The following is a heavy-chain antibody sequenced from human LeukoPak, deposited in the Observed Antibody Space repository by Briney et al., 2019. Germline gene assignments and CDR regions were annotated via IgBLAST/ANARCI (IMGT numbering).Heavy chain of an antibody. V-gene: IGHV1-18*01. Sequence: ASVKVSCTASGYTFTSYGISWVRQAPGQGLEWMGWISAYNGNTNYAQKLLGRVTMTTDTSTSTAYMELRSLRSDDTAVYYCARVVVSRIVVAGTGDYWGQGTLVTVSS. CDR1: GYTFTSYG. CDR3: ARVVVSRIVVAGTGDY. D-gene: IGHD6-19*01. J-gene: IGHJ4*02. CDR2: ISAYNGNT.